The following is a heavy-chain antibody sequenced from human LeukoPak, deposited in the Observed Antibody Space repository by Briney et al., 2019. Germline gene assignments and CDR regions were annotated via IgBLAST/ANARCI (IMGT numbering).Heavy chain of an antibody. V-gene: IGHV5-51*01. CDR2: IYPGDSDT. CDR1: GYSFTSYW. CDR3: ARHDRGGDSCCLLDH. J-gene: IGHJ4*02. D-gene: IGHD2-21*01. Sequence: GESLKIFCKGSGYSFTSYWNGWVRQMPGKGLEWMGIIYPGDSDTRYSPSFEGQVTISADKSISTACLQWSSLKASDTAMYYCARHDRGGDSCCLLDHWGQGTLVTVSS.